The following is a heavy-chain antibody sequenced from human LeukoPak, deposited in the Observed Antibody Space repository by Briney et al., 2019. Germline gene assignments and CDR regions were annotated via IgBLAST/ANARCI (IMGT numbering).Heavy chain of an antibody. CDR3: ARSVVPAAMGYYYGMDV. V-gene: IGHV1-2*02. Sequence: ASVKVSCKASGYTFTGYYMHWVRQAPGQGLEWMGWINPNSGGTNYAQKFQGRVTMTRDTSISTAYMELSRLRSDDTAVYYCARSVVPAAMGYYYGMDVLGQGTTVTVSS. J-gene: IGHJ6*02. D-gene: IGHD2-2*01. CDR2: INPNSGGT. CDR1: GYTFTGYY.